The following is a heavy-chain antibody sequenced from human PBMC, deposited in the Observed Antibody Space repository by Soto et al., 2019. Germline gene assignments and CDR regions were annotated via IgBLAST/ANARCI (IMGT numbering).Heavy chain of an antibody. Sequence: QVQLQESGPGLVKPAETLSLTCTVSGGSISSYYWSWIRQPPGKGLEWIGYIYYSGSTNYNPSLKSRVTISVDTSKNQFALKLSSVTAADTAVYYGARRDGYQYYFDYWGKGTLVTVSS. V-gene: IGHV4-59*01. D-gene: IGHD2-2*01. CDR1: GGSISSYY. J-gene: IGHJ4*02. CDR3: ARRDGYQYYFDY. CDR2: IYYSGST.